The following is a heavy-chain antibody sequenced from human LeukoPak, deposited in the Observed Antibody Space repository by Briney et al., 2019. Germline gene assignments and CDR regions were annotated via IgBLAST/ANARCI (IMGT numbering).Heavy chain of an antibody. J-gene: IGHJ3*02. CDR1: GVSFSGYY. CDR2: INHSGST. CDR3: ARGFGGVIVNSFNAFDI. Sequence: PSETLSLTCAVYGVSFSGYYWSWIRQPPGKGLEWIGEINHSGSTNYNPSLKSRVTISVDTSKNQFSLKLSSVTAADTAVYYCARGFGGVIVNSFNAFDIWGQGTMVTVSS. D-gene: IGHD3-16*02. V-gene: IGHV4-34*01.